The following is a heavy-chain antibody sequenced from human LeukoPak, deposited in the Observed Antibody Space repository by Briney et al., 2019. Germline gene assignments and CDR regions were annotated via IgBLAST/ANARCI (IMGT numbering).Heavy chain of an antibody. CDR1: GGTFNNYA. D-gene: IGHD5-24*01. CDR3: ARLIRDGYPTHFDY. CDR2: IIPIFGTA. Sequence: SVKVSCKASGGTFNNYAINWVRQAPGQGLEWMGGIIPIFGTANYAQKFQGRVTITADESTSTAYMELSSLRSEDTAVYYCARLIRDGYPTHFDYWGQGTLVTVSS. J-gene: IGHJ4*02. V-gene: IGHV1-69*13.